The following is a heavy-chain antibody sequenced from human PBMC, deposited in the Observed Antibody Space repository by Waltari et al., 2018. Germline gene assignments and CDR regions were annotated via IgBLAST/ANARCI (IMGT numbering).Heavy chain of an antibody. CDR1: GYTFTSYA. Sequence: QVQLVQSGSELKKPGASVKVSCKASGYTFTSYAMNWVRQAPGQGLEWMVWINTNTGNPTYAQGFTGRFVFSLDTSVNTAYLQISSLKAEDTAVYYCARDRRYYYDSSGGDGDAFDIWGQGTMVTVSS. D-gene: IGHD3-22*01. CDR3: ARDRRYYYDSSGGDGDAFDI. V-gene: IGHV7-4-1*02. CDR2: INTNTGNP. J-gene: IGHJ3*02.